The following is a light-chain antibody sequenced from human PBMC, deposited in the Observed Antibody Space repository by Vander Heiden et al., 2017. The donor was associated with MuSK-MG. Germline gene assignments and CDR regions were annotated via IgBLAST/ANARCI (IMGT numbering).Light chain of an antibody. CDR3: RQALQTPLT. Sequence: IVMPQSPLSLSVTPGQPASISCRSSQSLLHSTGHNYLDWYLQKPGQSPQLLIYLGSYRASGVPDRFSGSGSGTDFTLKISRVEAEDVGVYYCRQALQTPLTFGQGTKVEIK. J-gene: IGKJ1*01. CDR1: QSLLHSTGHNY. CDR2: LGS. V-gene: IGKV2-28*01.